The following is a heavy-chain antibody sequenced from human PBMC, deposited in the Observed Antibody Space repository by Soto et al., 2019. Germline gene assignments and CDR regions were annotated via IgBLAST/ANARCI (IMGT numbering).Heavy chain of an antibody. J-gene: IGHJ6*02. Sequence: PSQTLSLTCAMSGDSVSSNSAAWNWIRQSPSRGLEWLGRTYYRSKWYNDYAVSVKSRITIDPDTSKNQFSLQLNSVTPEDTAVYYCARCNTAMVTGTYYYYYYGMDVWGQGTTVTVS. CDR3: ARCNTAMVTGTYYYYYYGMDV. CDR2: TYYRSKWYN. D-gene: IGHD5-18*01. V-gene: IGHV6-1*01. CDR1: GDSVSSNSAA.